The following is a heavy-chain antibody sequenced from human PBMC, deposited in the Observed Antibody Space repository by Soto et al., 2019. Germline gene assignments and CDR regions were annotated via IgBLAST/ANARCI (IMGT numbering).Heavy chain of an antibody. CDR3: GSSASPDAY. V-gene: IGHV3-48*01. CDR1: GFIFNSYS. J-gene: IGHJ4*02. Sequence: EVQLVESGGGLVQPGGSLRLSCVASGFIFNSYSMNLVRQAPGQGLEWISYINSGSTSVFYDDSVKGRFTISRDNAKNSLYLQMNSLRAEDTAVYYCGSSASPDAYWGQGTLVTVSS. CDR2: INSGSTSV. D-gene: IGHD3-22*01.